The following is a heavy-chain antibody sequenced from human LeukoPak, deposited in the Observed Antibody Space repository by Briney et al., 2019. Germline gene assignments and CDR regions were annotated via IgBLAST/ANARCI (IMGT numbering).Heavy chain of an antibody. V-gene: IGHV3-23*01. CDR2: ISGTGGAT. Sequence: LSGGSLRLSCVASGFSFANYAMSWVRQAPGKGLQWVSQISGTGGATWYAGFARDRFTISRDNSKKTLYLQMSGLRVEDTAMYYCVKDPRDTYGTNWFVSWGQGTLLIVSS. CDR3: VKDPRDTYGTNWFVS. J-gene: IGHJ5*01. D-gene: IGHD2-21*01. CDR1: GFSFANYA.